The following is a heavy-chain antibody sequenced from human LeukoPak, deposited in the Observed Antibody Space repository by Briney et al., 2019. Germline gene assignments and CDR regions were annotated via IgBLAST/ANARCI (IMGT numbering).Heavy chain of an antibody. CDR1: GYTFTSYG. Sequence: GASVKVSCKASGYTFTSYGISWVRQAPGQGLEWMGWISAYNGNTNYAQKLQGRVTMTTDTSTSTAYMELRSLRSDDTAVHYCARLGYCSSTSCYDWYFDLWGRGTLVTVSS. J-gene: IGHJ2*01. CDR2: ISAYNGNT. V-gene: IGHV1-18*01. CDR3: ARLGYCSSTSCYDWYFDL. D-gene: IGHD2-2*01.